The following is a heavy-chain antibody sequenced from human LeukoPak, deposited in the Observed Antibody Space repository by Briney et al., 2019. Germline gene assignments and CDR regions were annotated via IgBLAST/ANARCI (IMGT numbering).Heavy chain of an antibody. CDR1: GFTLSSHS. J-gene: IGHJ4*02. Sequence: GGSLRLSCAASGFTLSSHSMNWVRQAPGKGLEWVSGISGRDGSTYYADSVKGRFTISRDNSKNTLYLQMNSLRAEDTAVYYCARAGNTRFDYWGQGTLVTVSS. CDR3: ARAGNTRFDY. CDR2: ISGRDGST. V-gene: IGHV3-23*01. D-gene: IGHD2/OR15-2a*01.